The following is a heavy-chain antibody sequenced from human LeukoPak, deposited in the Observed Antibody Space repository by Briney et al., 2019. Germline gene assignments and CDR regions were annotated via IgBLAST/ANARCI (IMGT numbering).Heavy chain of an antibody. V-gene: IGHV4-34*01. D-gene: IGHD6-6*01. CDR3: AILSSSRPDF. Sequence: SETLSLTRAVYGASLSGYYWSWIRQPPGKGLEWIGEISHSGGTSYNPSLKSRVVISADASRKQFSLNLSSVTAADTAVYYCAILSSSRPDFWGQGTLVTVSS. J-gene: IGHJ4*02. CDR1: GASLSGYY. CDR2: ISHSGGT.